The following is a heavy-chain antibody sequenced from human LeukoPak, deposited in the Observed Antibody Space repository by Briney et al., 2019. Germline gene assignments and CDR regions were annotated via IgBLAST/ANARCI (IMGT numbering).Heavy chain of an antibody. CDR2: IIPILGIA. Sequence: XXVRQAXXQGLEWMGRIIPILGIATYPQKFQGRVTMTRDTSTSTVYMELRSLRSEDTAVYYCAREAIRVRRLFDYGGQGTLVTV. V-gene: IGHV1-69*04. J-gene: IGHJ4*02. CDR3: AREAIRVRRLFDY.